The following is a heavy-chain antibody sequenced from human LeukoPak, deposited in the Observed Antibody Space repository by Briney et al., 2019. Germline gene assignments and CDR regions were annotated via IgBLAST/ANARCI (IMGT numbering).Heavy chain of an antibody. CDR3: ARAHSSSSTFDL. V-gene: IGHV3-43*01. CDR1: RFTFDDYT. J-gene: IGHJ4*02. CDR2: SSRDGGST. D-gene: IGHD6-6*01. Sequence: PGGSLRLSCAASRFTFDDYTMHWVRQAPGKGPEWVSLSSRDGGSTSYADSVKGRFTISRDNSKNSLYLQLNSLRADDTAVYYCARAHSSSSTFDLWGQGTLVTVSS.